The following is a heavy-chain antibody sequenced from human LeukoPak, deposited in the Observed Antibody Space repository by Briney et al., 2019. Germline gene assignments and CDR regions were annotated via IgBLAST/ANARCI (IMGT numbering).Heavy chain of an antibody. D-gene: IGHD2-15*01. CDR3: ARVPSGGPFDY. CDR1: GGTFSSYA. CDR2: ISTYNGNT. Sequence: ASVKVSCKASGGTFSSYAINWVRQAPGQGLEWMGWISTYNGNTNYAQRLQGRVTMTTDTSTSTAYMELRSLTADDTAVYYCARVPSGGPFDYWGQGTLVTVSS. J-gene: IGHJ4*02. V-gene: IGHV1-18*01.